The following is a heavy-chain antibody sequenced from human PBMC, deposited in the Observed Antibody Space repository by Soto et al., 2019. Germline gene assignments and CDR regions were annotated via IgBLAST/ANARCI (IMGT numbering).Heavy chain of an antibody. D-gene: IGHD3-9*01. CDR3: AREPFYDIWSGWFDP. V-gene: IGHV1-2*04. J-gene: IGHJ5*02. CDR1: GYTFTGYY. Sequence: GASVKVSCKASGYTFTGYYMHWVRQAPGQGLEWMGWINPNSGGTNYAQKFQGWVTMTRDTSISTAYMELSRLRSDDTAVYYCAREPFYDIWSGWFDPWGQGTLVTVSS. CDR2: INPNSGGT.